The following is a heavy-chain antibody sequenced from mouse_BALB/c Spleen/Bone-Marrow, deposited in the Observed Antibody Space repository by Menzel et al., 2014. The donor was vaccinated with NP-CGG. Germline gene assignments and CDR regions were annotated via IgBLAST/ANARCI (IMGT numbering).Heavy chain of an antibody. J-gene: IGHJ4*01. Sequence: EAKLVESGGGLVQPGGSRKLSCAASGFTFSDYGMAWVRQAPGKGPEWVAFISNLAYSIYYADTVTGRFTISRENAKNTLYPEMSSLRSEDTAMYYCARFITTVVVDAMDYWGQGTSVTVSS. V-gene: IGHV5-15*02. CDR2: ISNLAYSI. D-gene: IGHD1-1*01. CDR1: GFTFSDYG. CDR3: ARFITTVVVDAMDY.